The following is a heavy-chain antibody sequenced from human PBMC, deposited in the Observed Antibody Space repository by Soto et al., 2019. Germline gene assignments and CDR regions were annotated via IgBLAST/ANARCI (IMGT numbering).Heavy chain of an antibody. D-gene: IGHD1-1*01. CDR1: GFTFSSYA. V-gene: IGHV3-30-3*01. Sequence: QVQLVESGGGVVQPGRSLRLSCAASGFTFSSYAMHWVRQAPGKGLEWVAVISYDGSNKYYADSVKGRFTISRDNSKNTLYLQMNILRAKDTAVYYCARDRLRYPLNDSPYYFYYIDVWGQGTTVTVSS. CDR2: ISYDGSNK. J-gene: IGHJ6*02. CDR3: ARDRLRYPLNDSPYYFYYIDV.